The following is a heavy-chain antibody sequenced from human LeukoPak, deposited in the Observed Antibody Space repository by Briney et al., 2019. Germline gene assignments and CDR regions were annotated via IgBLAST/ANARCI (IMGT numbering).Heavy chain of an antibody. CDR2: ITNNGVNT. J-gene: IGHJ4*02. CDR3: ARGGAAAGFQYYFDY. D-gene: IGHD6-13*01. V-gene: IGHV3-64*01. Sequence: GGSLRLSCAVSGFAFSGYAMHWVRQAPGKGLAYVAAITNNGVNTYYTNSVKGRFTISRDNSKNTLYLQMNSLRAEDTAVYYCARGGAAAGFQYYFDYWGQGTLVTVSS. CDR1: GFAFSGYA.